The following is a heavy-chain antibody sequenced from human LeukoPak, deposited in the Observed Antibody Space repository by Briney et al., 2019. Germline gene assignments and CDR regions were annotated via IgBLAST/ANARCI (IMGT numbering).Heavy chain of an antibody. J-gene: IGHJ3*02. CDR3: AKSNGYGLVDI. CDR2: IYYSGST. V-gene: IGHV4-59*08. Sequence: SETLSLTCTVSGGSISSYYWSWIRQPPGKGLEWIGYIYYSGSTNYNPSLTSRVTISLDTSRNQFSLKLNSVTAADTAVYYCAKSNGYGLVDIWGQGTMVTVSS. D-gene: IGHD3-10*01. CDR1: GGSISSYY.